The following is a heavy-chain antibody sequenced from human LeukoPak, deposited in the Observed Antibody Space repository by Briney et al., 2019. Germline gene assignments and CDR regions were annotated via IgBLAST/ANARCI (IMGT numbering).Heavy chain of an antibody. Sequence: GGSLRLSCAAAGFTFSDYYTSWIRQAPGKGLEWVSYISSSGSTIYYADPVKGRFTISRDNAKNSLYLQMNSLRAEDTAVYYCARVGHSPDAFNIWGQGTMVTVSS. J-gene: IGHJ3*02. CDR3: ARVGHSPDAFNI. V-gene: IGHV3-11*01. D-gene: IGHD1-26*01. CDR1: GFTFSDYY. CDR2: ISSSGSTI.